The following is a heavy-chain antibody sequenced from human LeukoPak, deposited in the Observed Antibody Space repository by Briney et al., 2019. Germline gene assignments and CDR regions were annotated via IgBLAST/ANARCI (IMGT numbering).Heavy chain of an antibody. V-gene: IGHV4-31*03. CDR3: ARAWTSIRVFDY. D-gene: IGHD3/OR15-3a*01. CDR1: GGSIIRGGYY. Sequence: PSETLSLTCTVSGGSIIRGGYYWSWIRQHPGKGLEWIGYIYYSGSTYYNPSLKSRVTISVDTSKNQFSLKLSSVTAADTAVYYCARAWTSIRVFDYWGQGTLVTVSS. J-gene: IGHJ4*02. CDR2: IYYSGST.